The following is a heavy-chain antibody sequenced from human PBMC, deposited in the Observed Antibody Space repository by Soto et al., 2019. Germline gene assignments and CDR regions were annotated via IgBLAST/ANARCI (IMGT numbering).Heavy chain of an antibody. CDR3: AREHVTIFGEYYYYYGMDV. Sequence: PGGSLRLSCAASGFTFSSFAMHWVRQAPGKGLEWVAVISYDGSNKYYADSVKGRFTISRDNSKNTLYLQMNSLRAEDTAVYYCAREHVTIFGEYYYYYGMDVWGQGTTVTVSS. J-gene: IGHJ6*02. D-gene: IGHD3-3*01. CDR1: GFTFSSFA. CDR2: ISYDGSNK. V-gene: IGHV3-30-3*01.